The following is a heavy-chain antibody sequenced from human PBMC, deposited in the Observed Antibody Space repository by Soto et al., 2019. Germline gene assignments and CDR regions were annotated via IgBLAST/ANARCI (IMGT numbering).Heavy chain of an antibody. V-gene: IGHV1-2*02. CDR2: INPNSGGT. CDR3: ARSLTEGYCTITGCYTRPLYGMDV. Sequence: KVSCKASGYTFSGYYIHWLRQAPGQGLERMGWINPNSGGTNYAQKFQGRVTVTRDTPTSTAYMELSRLTSDDTAVYYCARSLTEGYCTITGCYTRPLYGMDVWGQGTTVTVSS. D-gene: IGHD2-2*02. J-gene: IGHJ6*02. CDR1: GYTFSGYY.